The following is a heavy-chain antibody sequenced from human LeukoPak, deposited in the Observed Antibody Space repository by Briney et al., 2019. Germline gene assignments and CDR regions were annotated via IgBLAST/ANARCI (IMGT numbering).Heavy chain of an antibody. V-gene: IGHV4-4*07. CDR1: GGSISSYY. D-gene: IGHD6-6*01. Sequence: SETLSLTCTVSGGSISSYYWSWIRQPAGKGLEWIGRIYTSGSTNYNPSLKSRVTMSVDTSKNQFSLKLSSVTAADTAVYYCARDKPEGSSSAVDYWGQGTLVTVSS. J-gene: IGHJ4*02. CDR2: IYTSGST. CDR3: ARDKPEGSSSAVDY.